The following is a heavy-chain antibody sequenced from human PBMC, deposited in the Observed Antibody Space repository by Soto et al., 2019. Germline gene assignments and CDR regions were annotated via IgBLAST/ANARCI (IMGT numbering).Heavy chain of an antibody. Sequence: QVQLVQSGAEVKKPGASVKVSCKTSGYTFHSYGITWVRQAPGRGLEWMGWISTYTGKTDYAQSLQGRVTMTTDTSTGTADLEVRSLRSDDTAVYFCARDVYSGSGDAFDLWGQGTMVTVSS. J-gene: IGHJ3*01. CDR2: ISTYTGKT. CDR1: GYTFHSYG. CDR3: ARDVYSGSGDAFDL. D-gene: IGHD6-6*01. V-gene: IGHV1-18*01.